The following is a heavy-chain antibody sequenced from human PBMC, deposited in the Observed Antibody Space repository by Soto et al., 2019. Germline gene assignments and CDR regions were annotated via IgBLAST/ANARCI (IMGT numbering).Heavy chain of an antibody. D-gene: IGHD3-10*01. CDR3: ARGGISFYYNANNY. CDR1: VYTFTGYY. Sequence: AAAVNVSCKASVYTFTGYYMRRVRQAPGQGLEWVGLINPNTGCTNYAQKFQGRVTMTRDISTSTSYMELSRVRSDDTGAYYCARGGISFYYNANNYWGQGTLGTVSS. J-gene: IGHJ4*02. V-gene: IGHV1-2*05. CDR2: INPNTGCT.